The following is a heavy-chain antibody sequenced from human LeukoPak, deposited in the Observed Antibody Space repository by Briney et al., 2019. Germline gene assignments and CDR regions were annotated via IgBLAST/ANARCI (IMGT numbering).Heavy chain of an antibody. CDR2: ISSSSDSRYI. CDR1: AFTFSTYT. V-gene: IGHV3-21*01. Sequence: GGSLTLSCAASAFTFSTYTMNWVRQAPGKGLEWVSSISSSSDSRYISYADSVKGRFTISRDNAKNSLFLQMNSLRAEDTAVYYCARKTDKGDPNAFDFWGQGTMVTVSS. J-gene: IGHJ3*01. CDR3: ARKTDKGDPNAFDF. D-gene: IGHD2-21*02.